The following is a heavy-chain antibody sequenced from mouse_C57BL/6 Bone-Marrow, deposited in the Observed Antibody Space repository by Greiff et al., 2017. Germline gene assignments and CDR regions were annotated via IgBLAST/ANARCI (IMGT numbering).Heavy chain of an antibody. D-gene: IGHD1-1*01. CDR1: GYTFTSYW. CDR3: ARWGLLRYFDY. J-gene: IGHJ2*01. CDR2: IHPNSGST. Sequence: QVQLQQPGAELVKPGASVKLSCKASGYTFTSYWMHWVKQRPGQGLEWIGMIHPNSGSTNYNEKFKSKATLTVDKSSSTAYMQLSSLTSEDSAVYYCARWGLLRYFDYWGQGTTLTVSS. V-gene: IGHV1-64*01.